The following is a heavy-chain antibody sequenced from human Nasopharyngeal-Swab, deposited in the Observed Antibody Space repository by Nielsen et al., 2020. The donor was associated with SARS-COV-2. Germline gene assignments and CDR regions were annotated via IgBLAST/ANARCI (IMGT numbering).Heavy chain of an antibody. Sequence: GESLKISCAASGFTFSSYWMSWVRQAPGKGLEWVANIKQDGSEKYYVDSVKGRFTISRDNAKNSLYLQMNSLRAEDTAVYYCARGSIVVVIRYYFDYWGQGTLVTVSS. D-gene: IGHD3-22*01. CDR1: GFTFSSYW. CDR2: IKQDGSEK. J-gene: IGHJ4*02. V-gene: IGHV3-7*01. CDR3: ARGSIVVVIRYYFDY.